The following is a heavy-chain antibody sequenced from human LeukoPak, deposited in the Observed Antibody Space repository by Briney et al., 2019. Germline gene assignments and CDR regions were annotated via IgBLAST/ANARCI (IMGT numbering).Heavy chain of an antibody. CDR3: AKHRFESGGYHSTD. CDR2: ISGGSGST. J-gene: IGHJ4*02. CDR1: GFTFSSYA. D-gene: IGHD3-22*01. V-gene: IGHV3-23*01. Sequence: PGGSLRLSCAASGFTFSSYAMSWVRQAPGKGLAWVSTISGGSGSTYCADFVKGRFTISRDNSKNTLYLQMNSLRDEDTAVYYCAKHRFESGGYHSTDWGQGTLVTVSS.